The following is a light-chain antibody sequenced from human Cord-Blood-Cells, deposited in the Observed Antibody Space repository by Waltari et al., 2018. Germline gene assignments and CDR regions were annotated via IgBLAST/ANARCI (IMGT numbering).Light chain of an antibody. CDR1: QSISSL. V-gene: IGKV1-5*03. CDR2: KSS. J-gene: IGKJ1*01. Sequence: EIQMTQSPSTLSASVGDRVTITCRASQSISSLLAWYQQKPGKAPKLLIYKSSSLESGVPSRFSGSGSGTEFTLTISSLQPDDFATYYCQQYNSYSTFGQGTKVEIK. CDR3: QQYNSYST.